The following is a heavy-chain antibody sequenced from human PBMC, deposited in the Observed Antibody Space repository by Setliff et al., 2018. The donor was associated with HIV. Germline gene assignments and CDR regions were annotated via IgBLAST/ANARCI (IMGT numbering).Heavy chain of an antibody. CDR1: GDSISSGTYY. CDR3: GSLGYCSRTSCSY. CDR2: IYHSGST. D-gene: IGHD2-2*01. V-gene: IGHV4-38-2*02. J-gene: IGHJ4*02. Sequence: PSETLSLTCTVSGDSISSGTYYWSWIRQPAGKGLEWIGSIYHSGSTYYNPSLKSRVTISVDTSKNQFSLKLNSVTAADTAVYYCGSLGYCSRTSCSYWGQGNLVTVSS.